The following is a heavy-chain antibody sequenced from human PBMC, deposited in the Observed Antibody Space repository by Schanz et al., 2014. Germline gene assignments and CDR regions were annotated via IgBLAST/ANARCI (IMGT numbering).Heavy chain of an antibody. CDR1: GFTFSGYS. CDR3: ARDRRNADLDY. V-gene: IGHV3-64*04. J-gene: IGHJ4*02. CDR2: ISHDGYST. D-gene: IGHD1-1*01. Sequence: QVQLVESGGGVVQPGRSLRLSCAASGFTFSGYSMNWVRQAPGKGLEYVSAISHDGYSTYYADSVKGRFTISRDNSKNTLYLQMNSLRAEDTALYYCARDRRNADLDYWGQGTLVTVSS.